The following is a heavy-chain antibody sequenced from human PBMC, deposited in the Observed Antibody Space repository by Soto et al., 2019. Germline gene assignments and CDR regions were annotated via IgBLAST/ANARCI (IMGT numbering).Heavy chain of an antibody. Sequence: GGSLRLSCAASGFTFSDYYMSWIRQAPGKGLEWVSYISSSSSYTNYADSVKGRFTISRDNAKNSLYLQMNSLRAEDTAVYYCARESRSATVTTNTGMDVWGQGTTVAVS. D-gene: IGHD4-17*01. CDR3: ARESRSATVTTNTGMDV. V-gene: IGHV3-11*06. CDR2: ISSSSSYT. CDR1: GFTFSDYY. J-gene: IGHJ6*02.